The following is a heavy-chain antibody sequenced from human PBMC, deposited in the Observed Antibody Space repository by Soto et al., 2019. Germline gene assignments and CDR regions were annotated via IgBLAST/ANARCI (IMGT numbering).Heavy chain of an antibody. J-gene: IGHJ4*02. CDR1: GGFMSRYY. CDR2: IYYSGST. CDR3: ARSDGRY. Sequence: ASETLSLNRTVSGGFMSRYYWSWIRHPPWKGLEWIGYIYYSGSTNYKPSLKSRVTISVDTSKNQFSLKLSSVTAADTAVYYCARSDGRYWGQGTLVTVSS. V-gene: IGHV4-59*01.